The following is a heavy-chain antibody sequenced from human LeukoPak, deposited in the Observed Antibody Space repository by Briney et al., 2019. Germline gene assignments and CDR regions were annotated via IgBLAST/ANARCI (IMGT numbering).Heavy chain of an antibody. CDR2: IYTSGST. D-gene: IGHD1-26*01. V-gene: IGHV4-4*07. J-gene: IGHJ3*02. CDR1: GGSISSYY. Sequence: SETLSLTCTVSGGSISSYYWSWIRQPAGKGLEWIGRIYTSGSTNYNPSLKSRVTMSVDTSKNQFSLQLNSVTPEDTAVYYCAREGGSFQVDAFDIWGQGTMVTVSS. CDR3: AREGGSFQVDAFDI.